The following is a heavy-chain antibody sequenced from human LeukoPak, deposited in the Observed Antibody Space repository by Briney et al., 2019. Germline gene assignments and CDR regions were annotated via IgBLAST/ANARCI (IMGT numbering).Heavy chain of an antibody. D-gene: IGHD2-21*01. CDR1: GFTFSTFW. V-gene: IGHV3-74*01. Sequence: TGGSLRLSCEASGFTFSTFWMQWVRQAPGKGHISVSRIKSDGTGAAYADSVKGRFTISRDNAKNTLYLQMNSLGAEGTAVYYSARDGDWVGGSIDYWGQGTLVTVSS. CDR3: ARDGDWVGGSIDY. J-gene: IGHJ4*02. CDR2: IKSDGTGA.